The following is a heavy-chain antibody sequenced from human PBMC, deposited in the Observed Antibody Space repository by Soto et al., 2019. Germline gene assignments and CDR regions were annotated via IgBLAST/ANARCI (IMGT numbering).Heavy chain of an antibody. V-gene: IGHV3-21*01. Sequence: EVQLVESGGGLVKPGGSLRLSCAASGFTFSSYSMNWVRQAPGKGLEWVSSISSSSRYIYYADSVKGRFTISRDNAKNSLYLQMNSLRAEDTAVYYCARGFPAHDNWCDPWGQGTLVTVSS. J-gene: IGHJ5*02. CDR1: GFTFSSYS. CDR3: ARGFPAHDNWCDP. CDR2: ISSSSRYI.